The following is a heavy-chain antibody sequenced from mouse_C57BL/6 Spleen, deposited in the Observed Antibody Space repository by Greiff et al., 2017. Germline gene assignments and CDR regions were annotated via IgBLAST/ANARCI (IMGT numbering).Heavy chain of an antibody. Sequence: VQLQQSGPGLVAPSQSLSITCTVSGFSLTSYGVDWVRQSPGKGLEWLGVIWGVGSTHYNSALKSRLSISKDNSKSQVFLKMNSLQTDDTAMYYCAREGDSTQLRGGFAYWGQGTLVTVSA. D-gene: IGHD3-2*02. CDR3: AREGDSTQLRGGFAY. J-gene: IGHJ3*01. CDR1: GFSLTSYG. V-gene: IGHV2-6*01. CDR2: IWGVGST.